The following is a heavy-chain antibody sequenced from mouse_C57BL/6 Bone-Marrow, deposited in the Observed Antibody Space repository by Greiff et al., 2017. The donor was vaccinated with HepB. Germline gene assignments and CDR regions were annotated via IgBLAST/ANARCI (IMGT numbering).Heavy chain of an antibody. V-gene: IGHV1-64*01. J-gene: IGHJ2*01. CDR2: IPPNSGST. Sequence: QVQLQQPGAELVKPGASVKLSCKASGYTFTSYWMHWVKQRPGKGLEWIGMIPPNSGSTNNNEKFKSKATLTVDKSSSTAYMQLSSLTSEDSAVYYCAPNFFLPYWGQGTTLTVSS. CDR3: APNFFLPY. D-gene: IGHD2-10*01. CDR1: GYTFTSYW.